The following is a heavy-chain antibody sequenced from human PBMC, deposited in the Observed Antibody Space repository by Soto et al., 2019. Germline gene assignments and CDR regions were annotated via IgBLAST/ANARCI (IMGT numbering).Heavy chain of an antibody. CDR2: IKQDGSEK. CDR3: ARELTTVTSYFYYYYGMDV. CDR1: GFTFSSYW. Sequence: EVQLVESGGGLVQPGGSLRLSCAASGFTFSSYWMSWVRQAPGKGLEWVANIKQDGSEKYYVDSVKGRFTISRDNAKNSLYLQMNSLRAEDTAVYYCARELTTVTSYFYYYYGMDVWGQGTTVTVSS. D-gene: IGHD4-17*01. V-gene: IGHV3-7*05. J-gene: IGHJ6*02.